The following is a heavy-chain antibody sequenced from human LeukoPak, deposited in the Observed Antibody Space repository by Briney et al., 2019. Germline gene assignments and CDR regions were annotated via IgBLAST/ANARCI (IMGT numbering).Heavy chain of an antibody. Sequence: SQTLSLTCAISGDTVSSNSATWNWIRQPPSRGLEWLGRTYYRSQWSNDYAVSVKSRITINPDTSKNQFSLQLNSVTPEDTAVYYCARDHTLRAFDIWGQGTMVTVSS. CDR1: GDTVSSNSAT. D-gene: IGHD4-17*01. CDR2: TYYRSQWSN. V-gene: IGHV6-1*01. J-gene: IGHJ3*02. CDR3: ARDHTLRAFDI.